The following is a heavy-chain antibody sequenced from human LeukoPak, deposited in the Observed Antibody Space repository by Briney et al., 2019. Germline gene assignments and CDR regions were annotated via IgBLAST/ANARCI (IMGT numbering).Heavy chain of an antibody. D-gene: IGHD3-9*01. J-gene: IGHJ6*02. V-gene: IGHV4-31*03. CDR3: AREAHILTGYYQADYYGMDV. Sequence: TSETLSLTCTVSGGSISSGGYYWSWIRQHPGKGLEWIGYIYYRGSTYYNPSLKSRVTISVDTSKNQFSLKLSSVTAADTAVYYCAREAHILTGYYQADYYGMDVWGQGTTVTVSS. CDR2: IYYRGST. CDR1: GGSISSGGYY.